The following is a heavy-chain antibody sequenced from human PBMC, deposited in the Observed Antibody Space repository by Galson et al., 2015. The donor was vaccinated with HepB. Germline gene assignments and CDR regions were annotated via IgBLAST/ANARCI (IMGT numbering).Heavy chain of an antibody. CDR1: GFTFSSYA. J-gene: IGHJ3*02. Sequence: SLRLSCAASGFTFSSYAMSWVRQAPGKGLEWVSAISGSGGSTYYADSVKGRFTISRDNSKNTLYLQMNSLRAEDTAVYYCAKAPLEGGAFDIWGQGTMVTVSS. CDR3: AKAPLEGGAFDI. CDR2: ISGSGGST. V-gene: IGHV3-23*01. D-gene: IGHD5-24*01.